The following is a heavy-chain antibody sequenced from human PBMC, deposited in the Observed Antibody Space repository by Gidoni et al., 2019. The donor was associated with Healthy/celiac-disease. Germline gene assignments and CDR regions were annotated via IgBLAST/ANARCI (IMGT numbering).Heavy chain of an antibody. V-gene: IGHV3-30*18. CDR1: GFTFSSYG. CDR3: AKEDRGSYVY. Sequence: QVQLVESGGGVVQPGRSLRLSCAASGFTFSSYGMHWVRQAPGKGLEWVAVISYDGSNKYYADSVKGRFTISRDNSKNTLYLQMNSLRAEDTAVYYCAKEDRGSYVYWGQGTLVTVSS. J-gene: IGHJ4*02. CDR2: ISYDGSNK. D-gene: IGHD1-26*01.